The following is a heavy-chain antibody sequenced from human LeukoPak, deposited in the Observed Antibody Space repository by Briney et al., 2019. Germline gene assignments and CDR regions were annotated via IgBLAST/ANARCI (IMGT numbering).Heavy chain of an antibody. CDR1: GFNFRSYV. CDR2: TSHDGLNK. D-gene: IGHD3-16*01. V-gene: IGHV3-30*18. CDR3: AKGGLDYVLYNWFDP. J-gene: IGHJ5*02. Sequence: PGGSLRLSCTASGFNFRSYVMRWVRQAPGKGLEWVAVTSHDGLNKHYADSVKGRFTISRDNSKNTLSLQMNSLRAEDTAVYYCAKGGLDYVLYNWFDPWGQGTPVTVSS.